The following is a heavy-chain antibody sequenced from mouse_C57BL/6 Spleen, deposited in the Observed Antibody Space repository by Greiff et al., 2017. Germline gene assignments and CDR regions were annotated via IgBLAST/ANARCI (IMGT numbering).Heavy chain of an antibody. J-gene: IGHJ4*01. V-gene: IGHV1-52*01. D-gene: IGHD4-1*01. CDR3: ARRIPNWHAMDY. CDR2: IDPSDSET. Sequence: QVQLQQPGAGLVRPGSSVKLSCKASGYTFTSYWMHWVKQRPIQGLEWIGNIDPSDSETHYNQKFKDKATLTVDKSSSTAYMQLSSLTSEDSAVYYCARRIPNWHAMDYWGQGTSVTVSS. CDR1: GYTFTSYW.